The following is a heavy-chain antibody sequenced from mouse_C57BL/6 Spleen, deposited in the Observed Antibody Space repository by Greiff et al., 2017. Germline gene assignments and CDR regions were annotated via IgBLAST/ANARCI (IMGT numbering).Heavy chain of an antibody. CDR3: ARGATVVATSSY. CDR2: IDPSDSYT. D-gene: IGHD1-1*01. V-gene: IGHV1-50*01. Sequence: QVQLQQPGAELVKPGASVKLSCKASGYTFTSYWMQWVKQRPGQGLEWIGEIDPSDSYTNYNQKFKGKATLTVDTSSSTAYMQLSSLTSEDSAVYYCARGATVVATSSYWGQGTLVTVSA. J-gene: IGHJ3*01. CDR1: GYTFTSYW.